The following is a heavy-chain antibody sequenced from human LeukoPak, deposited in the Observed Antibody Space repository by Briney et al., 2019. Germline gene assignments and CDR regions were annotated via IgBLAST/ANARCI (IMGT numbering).Heavy chain of an antibody. D-gene: IGHD3-10*01. V-gene: IGHV6-1*01. CDR1: VDSVSSNSAA. J-gene: IGHJ4*02. Sequence: SQTLSLTCAIPVDSVSSNSAAWNWIRQSPSRGLEWLGRTYYRSKWYNDYAVSVKSRITINPDTSKNQFSLQLNSATPEDTAVYYCAKGGVRGVTPPGYWGQGTLVTVSS. CDR3: AKGGVRGVTPPGY. CDR2: TYYRSKWYN.